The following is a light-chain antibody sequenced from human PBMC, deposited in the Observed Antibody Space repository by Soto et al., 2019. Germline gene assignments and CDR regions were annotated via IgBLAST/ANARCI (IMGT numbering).Light chain of an antibody. V-gene: IGKV3-20*01. Sequence: EIVLTQSPGTLSLSPRERATLSCSASQSVSSRNLAWSQQKPGQAPRILIYGASSRATGIPDRFSGSGSVTDFTLTINRLEPEDFAVYYCQQYSDLPYTFGQGTKLEV. CDR3: QQYSDLPYT. J-gene: IGKJ2*01. CDR1: QSVSSRN. CDR2: GAS.